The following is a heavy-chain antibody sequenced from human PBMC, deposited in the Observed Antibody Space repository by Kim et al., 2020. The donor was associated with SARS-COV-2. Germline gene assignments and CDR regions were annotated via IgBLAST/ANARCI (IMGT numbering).Heavy chain of an antibody. V-gene: IGHV1-69*13. Sequence: SVKVSCKASGGTFSSYAISWVRQAPGQGLEWMGGIIPIFGTANYAQKFQGRVTITADGSTSTAYMELSSLRSEDTAVYYCARHFWRYAEHYYYYGLDLWGQGTTHTVSS. CDR2: IIPIFGTA. J-gene: IGHJ6*02. CDR1: GGTFSSYA. D-gene: IGHD3-3*02. CDR3: ARHFWRYAEHYYYYGLDL.